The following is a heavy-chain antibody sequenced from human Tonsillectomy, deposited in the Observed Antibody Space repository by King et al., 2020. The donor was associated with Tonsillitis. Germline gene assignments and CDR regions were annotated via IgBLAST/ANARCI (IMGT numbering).Heavy chain of an antibody. CDR2: NYYSGSP. CDR3: AGYYDSSGYYYVHWFDP. Sequence: VQLQESGPGLVKPSQTLSLTCTVSGCSISNNYYYWGWIRQPPGKGLGGIGYNYYSGSPYYNPSPKSRVTISVDTSTNQSSLKLGSVTAADTAVYYCAGYYDSSGYYYVHWFDPWGQGTLVTVSS. V-gene: IGHV4-30-4*01. J-gene: IGHJ5*02. CDR1: GCSISNNYYY. D-gene: IGHD3-22*01.